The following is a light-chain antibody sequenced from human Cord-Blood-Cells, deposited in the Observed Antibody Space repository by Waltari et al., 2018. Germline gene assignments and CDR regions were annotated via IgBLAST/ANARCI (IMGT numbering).Light chain of an antibody. CDR2: AAS. CDR3: QQSYSTPIT. Sequence: DIQMTQSPSSLSASVGDRVTITCRASQSISSYLNWYQQKPGKAPKLLIYAASSLQSGVPSRFSGSGTETDFTLTISSLQPEDFATYYCQQSYSTPITFVQGTRLEIK. V-gene: IGKV1-39*01. CDR1: QSISSY. J-gene: IGKJ5*01.